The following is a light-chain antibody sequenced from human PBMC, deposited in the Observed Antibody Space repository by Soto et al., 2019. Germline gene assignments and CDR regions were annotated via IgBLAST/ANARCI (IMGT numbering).Light chain of an antibody. CDR3: QKYDDLPQVT. CDR1: QDIANR. Sequence: DIQMTQSPPSLSASVGDRVSMTCQASQDIANRLNWYQQKPGKAPKLLIYDASNLDAGVPSRFSASGSGTDCTLAITNLQPEDIATYFCQKYDDLPQVTFGPGTTVD. J-gene: IGKJ3*01. V-gene: IGKV1-33*01. CDR2: DAS.